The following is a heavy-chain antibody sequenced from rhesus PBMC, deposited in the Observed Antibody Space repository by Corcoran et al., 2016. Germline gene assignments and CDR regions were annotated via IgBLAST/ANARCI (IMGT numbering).Heavy chain of an antibody. V-gene: IGHV4S12*01. CDR2: IYSNHENT. D-gene: IGHD6-31*01. J-gene: IGHJ5-2*02. CDR3: TRELSSGWWFSLDV. Sequence: QVQLQESGPGVVKPSETLSLTCAVSGGSISSGYYDWSWIRQPPGKGLEWIGGIYSNHENTNYSPSLKSRVSISKDTSKNQFSLKLSFVTATDTAVYYCTRELSSGWWFSLDVWGRGVLVTVSS. CDR1: GGSISSGYYD.